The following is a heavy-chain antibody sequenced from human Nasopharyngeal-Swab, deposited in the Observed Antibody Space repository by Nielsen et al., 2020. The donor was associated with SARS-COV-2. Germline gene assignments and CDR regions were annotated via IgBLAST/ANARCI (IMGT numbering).Heavy chain of an antibody. CDR3: ARFYGDYGLVRGYYYYYMDV. Sequence: SETLSLTCTVAGGSISSNYWSWIRQPPGKGLEWIGYIYYSGSTNYNPSLKSRVTISVDTSKNQFSLKLSSVTAADTAVYYCARFYGDYGLVRGYYYYYMDVWGKGTTVTVSS. V-gene: IGHV4-59*01. CDR1: GGSISSNY. CDR2: IYYSGST. D-gene: IGHD4-17*01. J-gene: IGHJ6*03.